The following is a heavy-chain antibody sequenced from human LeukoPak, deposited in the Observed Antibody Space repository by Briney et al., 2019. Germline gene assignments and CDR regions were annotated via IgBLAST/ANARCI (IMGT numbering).Heavy chain of an antibody. CDR1: GYTFTGYY. CDR2: IDPNSGGT. Sequence: ASVKVSCKASGYTFTGYYMRWVRQAPGQGLEWMGWIDPNSGGTNYAQKFQGRVSMTRDTSISTAYMELSSLRSDDTAVYYCARDPVSSSGWWEFDYWGQGTLVTVSS. V-gene: IGHV1-2*02. J-gene: IGHJ4*02. CDR3: ARDPVSSSGWWEFDY. D-gene: IGHD6-19*01.